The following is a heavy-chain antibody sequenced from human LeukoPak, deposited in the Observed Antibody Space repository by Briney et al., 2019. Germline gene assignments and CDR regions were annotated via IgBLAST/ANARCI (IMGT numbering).Heavy chain of an antibody. CDR3: VKDGHCRDSICATKIVVAGYLDH. CDR2: IRAEDSPT. J-gene: IGHJ4*02. Sequence: PGGSLRLSCRASGFSFSIYSMNWVRQAPGKGLEWVSVIRAEDSPTYYAHSVKGLFTISRDNSKNMLYLEMTSLRAEDTATYYCVKDGHCRDSICATKIVVAGYLDHWGQGTQVTVSA. V-gene: IGHV3-23*01. D-gene: IGHD6-19*01. CDR1: GFSFSIYS.